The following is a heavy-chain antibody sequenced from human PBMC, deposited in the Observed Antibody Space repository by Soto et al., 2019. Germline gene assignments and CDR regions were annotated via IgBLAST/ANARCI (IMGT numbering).Heavy chain of an antibody. J-gene: IGHJ4*02. CDR1: GGSFSGYY. CDR3: ARVNDFWSGYYWSFDY. D-gene: IGHD3-3*01. Sequence: SETLSLTCAVYGGSFSGYYWSCIRQPPGKGLEWIGEINHSGSTNYNPSLKSRVTISVDTSKNQFSLKLSSVTAADTAVYYCARVNDFWSGYYWSFDYWGQGTLVTVSS. CDR2: INHSGST. V-gene: IGHV4-34*01.